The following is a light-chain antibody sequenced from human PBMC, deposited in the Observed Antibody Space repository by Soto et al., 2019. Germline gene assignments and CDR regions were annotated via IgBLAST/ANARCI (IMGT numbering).Light chain of an antibody. J-gene: IGLJ3*02. CDR3: AAWDDTLNAWV. Sequence: QSVLTQPPAVSGTPGQRVTFFCSGSSSNIGTHSVHWYQHLPGTAPKVLISSNNERPSGVPDRFSGSKSGTSDSLAISGLQSEDEADYYCAAWDDTLNAWVFGGGTKLTVL. CDR1: SSNIGTHS. V-gene: IGLV1-44*01. CDR2: SNN.